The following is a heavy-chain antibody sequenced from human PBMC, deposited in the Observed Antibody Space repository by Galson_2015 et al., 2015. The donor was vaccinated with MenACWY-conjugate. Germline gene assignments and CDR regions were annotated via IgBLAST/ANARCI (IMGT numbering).Heavy chain of an antibody. CDR2: ISSNGTYI. CDR1: GFMFSSYS. D-gene: IGHD3-3*01. V-gene: IGHV3-21*01. CDR3: SRVGTIGLDGFDY. Sequence: SLRLSCAASGFMFSSYSLNWVRQAPGQGLQWVASISSNGTYIYYGDSVEGRFTISRDNAKNSMYLQMNSLTVEDTAVYYCSRVGTIGLDGFDYWGQGTLVTVSS. J-gene: IGHJ4*02.